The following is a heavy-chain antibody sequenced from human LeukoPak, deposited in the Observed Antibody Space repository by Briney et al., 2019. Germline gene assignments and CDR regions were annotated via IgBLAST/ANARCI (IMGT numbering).Heavy chain of an antibody. CDR1: GGSISSYY. V-gene: IGHV4-59*01. J-gene: IGHJ3*02. CDR2: IYYGGST. D-gene: IGHD3-10*01. CDR3: ARGRWDYYGTLDAFDI. Sequence: SETLSLTCTVSGGSISSYYWSWIRQPPGKGLEWIGYIYYGGSTNYNPSLKSRVTISVDTSKNQFSLKLSSVTAADTAVYYCARGRWDYYGTLDAFDIWGQGTMVTVSS.